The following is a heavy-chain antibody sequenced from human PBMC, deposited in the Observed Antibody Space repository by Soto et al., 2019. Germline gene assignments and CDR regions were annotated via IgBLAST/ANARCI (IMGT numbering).Heavy chain of an antibody. CDR3: ARDSPIGSTYSGYDAIDS. D-gene: IGHD5-12*01. J-gene: IGHJ4*02. CDR1: GGTFSTST. V-gene: IGHV1-69*04. Sequence: ASVKVSCKASGGTFSTSTFTWVRQAPGQGLEWMGRTISILDVADYAQDFQGGVTITADKCTSTAYMELTSLTSKDTAVYYCARDSPIGSTYSGYDAIDSWGQGTLVTVSS. CDR2: TISILDVA.